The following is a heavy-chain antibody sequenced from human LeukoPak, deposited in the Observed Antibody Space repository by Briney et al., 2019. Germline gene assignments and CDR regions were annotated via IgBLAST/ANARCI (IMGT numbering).Heavy chain of an antibody. CDR2: IYSGGST. J-gene: IGHJ3*02. Sequence: GGSLSLSCAASGFTVSSNYMSWVRQAPGKGLEWVSLIYSGGSTYYADSVKGRFTISRDNSKNTLYLQMNSLRAEDTAVYFCARDPPRTTLGFAFDIWGQGTMVTVSS. D-gene: IGHD2-2*01. CDR3: ARDPPRTTLGFAFDI. V-gene: IGHV3-66*01. CDR1: GFTVSSNY.